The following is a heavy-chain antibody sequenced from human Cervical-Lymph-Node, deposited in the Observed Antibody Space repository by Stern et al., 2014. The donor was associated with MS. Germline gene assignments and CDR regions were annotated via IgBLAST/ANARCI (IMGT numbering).Heavy chain of an antibody. CDR2: ISYDGNYK. CDR1: GFSFSDYA. V-gene: IGHV3-30*04. Sequence: QVQLVESGGGVVQPGRSLRLSCAASGFSFSDYAFHWVRQAPGKGLEWVAVISYDGNYKYYADSVKGRFTISRDNSKNTLYLQMNTLRGEDTALYYCARSRWLQFLRSIDYWGQGALVTVSS. J-gene: IGHJ4*02. CDR3: ARSRWLQFLRSIDY. D-gene: IGHD5-24*01.